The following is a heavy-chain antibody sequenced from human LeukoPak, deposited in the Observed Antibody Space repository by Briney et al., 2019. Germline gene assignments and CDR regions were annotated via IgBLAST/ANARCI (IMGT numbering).Heavy chain of an antibody. Sequence: GGSLRLSRAASGFTFKKYWMNWVRQVPGKGLECLANIKEDGSETYYADSVKGRFTISRDNPKNLLFLQINSLRVEDTAVYYCARDLKDYDISTGYEYYYYMDVWGKGTTVTVSS. CDR1: GFTFKKYW. V-gene: IGHV3-7*01. CDR3: ARDLKDYDISTGYEYYYYMDV. J-gene: IGHJ6*03. CDR2: IKEDGSET. D-gene: IGHD3-9*01.